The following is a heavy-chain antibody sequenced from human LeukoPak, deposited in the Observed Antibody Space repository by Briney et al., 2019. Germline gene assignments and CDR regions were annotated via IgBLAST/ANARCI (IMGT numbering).Heavy chain of an antibody. Sequence: SETLSLTCTVSGGSISSYYWNWIRQPPGKGLEWIGYIYYSGSTNYNPSLKSRVTISVDTSKNQFSLRLSSVTAADTAVYYCARQTSSGWYYYWGQGTLVTVSS. D-gene: IGHD6-19*01. CDR2: IYYSGST. J-gene: IGHJ4*02. CDR1: GGSISSYY. V-gene: IGHV4-59*01. CDR3: ARQTSSGWYYY.